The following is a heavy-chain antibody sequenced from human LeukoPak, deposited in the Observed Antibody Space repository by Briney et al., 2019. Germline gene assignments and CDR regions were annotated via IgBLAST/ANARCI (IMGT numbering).Heavy chain of an antibody. D-gene: IGHD2-2*01. CDR2: INTNTGNP. J-gene: IGHJ6*02. CDR3: ARGEYQPLTAPPGPTYYYYGMDV. V-gene: IGHV7-4-1*02. Sequence: ASVKVSYKASGYTFTSYAMNWVRQAPGQGLEWMGWINTNTGNPTYAQGFTGRFVFPLDTSVSTAYLQISSLKAEDTAVYYCARGEYQPLTAPPGPTYYYYGMDVWGQGTTVTVSS. CDR1: GYTFTSYA.